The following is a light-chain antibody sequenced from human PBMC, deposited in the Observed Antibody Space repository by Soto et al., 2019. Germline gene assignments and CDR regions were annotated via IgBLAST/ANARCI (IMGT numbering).Light chain of an antibody. CDR1: SNTIGGYNV. J-gene: IGLJ1*01. CDR3: CSYVGATTYV. V-gene: IGLV2-23*01. CDR2: EGI. Sequence: QSALTQPASVSGSPGQSITISCTGSSNTIGGYNVVSRYQQHPGKAPKVIIYEGIKRPSGVSNRFSGAISGSTASLTISGLQAEDEADYYCCSYVGATTYVFGSGTKVTVL.